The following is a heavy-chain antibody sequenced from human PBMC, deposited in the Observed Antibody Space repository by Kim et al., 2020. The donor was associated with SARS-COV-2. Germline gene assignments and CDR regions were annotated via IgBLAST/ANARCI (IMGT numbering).Heavy chain of an antibody. CDR1: GFTFGDYA. Sequence: GGSLRLSCAASGFTFGDYAMHWVRQAPGKGLEWVSGISWNSGSIGYADSVKGRFTISRDNAKNSLYLQMNSLRAEDTALYYCAKDLRYCSGGSCYNFDYWGQGTLVTVSS. CDR3: AKDLRYCSGGSCYNFDY. J-gene: IGHJ4*02. D-gene: IGHD2-15*01. CDR2: ISWNSGSI. V-gene: IGHV3-9*01.